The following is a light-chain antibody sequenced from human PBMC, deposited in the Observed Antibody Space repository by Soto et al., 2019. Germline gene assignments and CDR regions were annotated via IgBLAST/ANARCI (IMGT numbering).Light chain of an antibody. CDR3: MYYTSNTTAI. CDR1: SSDVGGYNY. J-gene: IGLJ2*01. CDR2: DVN. V-gene: IGLV2-14*01. Sequence: QSVLTQPASVSGTPGQSITISCSGTSSDVGGYNYVSWFQQHPGKAPKVMIYDVNHRPAGISHRFSDSKSDNTASQTISVLQAEDEAAYYSMYYTSNTTAIFGGGTKLTVL.